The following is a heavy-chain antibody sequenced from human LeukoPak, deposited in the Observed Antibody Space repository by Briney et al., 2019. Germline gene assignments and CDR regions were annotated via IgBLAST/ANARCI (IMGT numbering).Heavy chain of an antibody. D-gene: IGHD1-26*01. CDR1: GVSISSGNYY. V-gene: IGHV4-39*01. CDR2: IYYSGST. Sequence: SETLSLTCTVSGVSISSGNYYWGWIRQPPGKGLEWIGSIYYSGSTYYNPSLKSRVTISVDTSKNQFSLKLSSVTAADTAVYYCARRVSYRNCFDPWGQGTLVTVSS. CDR3: ARRVSYRNCFDP. J-gene: IGHJ5*02.